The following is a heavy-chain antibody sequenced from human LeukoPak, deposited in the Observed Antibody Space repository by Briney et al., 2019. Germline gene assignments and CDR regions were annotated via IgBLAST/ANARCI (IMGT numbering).Heavy chain of an antibody. V-gene: IGHV4-4*07. CDR1: GGSISSYY. Sequence: SETLSLTCTVSGGSISSYYWSWIRQPAGKGLEWIGRIYTSGSTNYNPSLKSRVTMSVDTSKNQFSLKLSSVTAADTAVYYCARHYYDSSGYRRDYYFDYWGQGTLVTVSS. CDR2: IYTSGST. J-gene: IGHJ4*02. CDR3: ARHYYDSSGYRRDYYFDY. D-gene: IGHD3-22*01.